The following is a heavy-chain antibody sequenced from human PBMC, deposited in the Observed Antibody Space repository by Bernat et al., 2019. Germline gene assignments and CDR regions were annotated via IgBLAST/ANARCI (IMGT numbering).Heavy chain of an antibody. V-gene: IGHV4-31*03. CDR3: ARGKAFFGASNSWFDP. CDR1: GGSISSGGYY. J-gene: IGHJ5*02. D-gene: IGHD3-3*01. Sequence: QVQLQELGPGLVKPSQTLSLTCTVSGGSISSGGYYWSWIRQHPGKGLEWIGYIYYSGSTYYNPSLKSRVTISVDTSKNQFSLKLSSVTAADTAVYYCARGKAFFGASNSWFDPWGQGTLVTVSS. CDR2: IYYSGST.